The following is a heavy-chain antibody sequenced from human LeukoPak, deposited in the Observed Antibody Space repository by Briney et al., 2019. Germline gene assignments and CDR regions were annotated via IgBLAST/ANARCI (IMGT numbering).Heavy chain of an antibody. CDR1: GYTFTGYY. V-gene: IGHV1-2*02. D-gene: IGHD2-2*01. CDR2: INPNSGGT. CDR3: ARESRYCSSTSCPFRDAFDI. J-gene: IGHJ3*02. Sequence: ASVKVSCKASGYTFTGYYMHWVRQVPGQGLEWMGWINPNSGGTNYAQKFQGRVTMTRDTSISTAYMELSRLRSDDTAVYYCARESRYCSSTSCPFRDAFDIWGQGTMVTVSS.